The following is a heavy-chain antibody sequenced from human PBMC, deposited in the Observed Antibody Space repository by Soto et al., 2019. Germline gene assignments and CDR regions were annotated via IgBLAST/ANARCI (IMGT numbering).Heavy chain of an antibody. CDR2: ISSSSSTI. J-gene: IGHJ4*02. CDR3: ARDNYDFWSGYRSYDY. Sequence: PGGSLRLSCAASGFTFSSYSMNWVRQAPGKGLEWVSYISSSSSTIYYADSVKGRFTISRDNAKNSLYLQMNSLRDEDTAVYYCARDNYDFWSGYRSYDYWGQGTLVTVSS. CDR1: GFTFSSYS. D-gene: IGHD3-3*01. V-gene: IGHV3-48*02.